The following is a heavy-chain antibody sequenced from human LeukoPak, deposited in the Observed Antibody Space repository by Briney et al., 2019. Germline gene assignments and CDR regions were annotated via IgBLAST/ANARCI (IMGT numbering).Heavy chain of an antibody. J-gene: IGHJ4*02. CDR3: VKDQSAVGELLDY. D-gene: IGHD3-10*01. CDR2: ISSNGGST. V-gene: IGHV3-64D*06. Sequence: GGSLRLSCTTSGFTVGDYYMSWFRQAPGKGLEYVSAISSNGGSTYYADSVKGRFTISRDNSKNTLYLQMSSLRAGDTAVYYCVKDQSAVGELLDYWGQGTLVTVSS. CDR1: GFTVGDYY.